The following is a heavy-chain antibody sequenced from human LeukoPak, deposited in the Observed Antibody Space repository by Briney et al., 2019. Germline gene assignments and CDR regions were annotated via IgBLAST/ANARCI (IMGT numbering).Heavy chain of an antibody. J-gene: IGHJ4*02. CDR3: ARVITYNGFWSSQHRGPIHDS. CDR1: GGSISRGGYS. CDR2: IYHSGGT. D-gene: IGHD3-3*01. V-gene: IGHV4-30-2*01. Sequence: PSETLSLTCAVSGGSISRGGYSWSWIRQPPGKGLEWIGYIYHSGGTYYNPSLKTRVTISEDRSKNQFSLRLRSVTAADTAVYYCARVITYNGFWSSQHRGPIHDSWGQGALVIVSS.